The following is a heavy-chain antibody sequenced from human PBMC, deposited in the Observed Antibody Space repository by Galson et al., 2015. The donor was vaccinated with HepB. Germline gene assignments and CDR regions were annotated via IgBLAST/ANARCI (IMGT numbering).Heavy chain of an antibody. D-gene: IGHD3-16*02. CDR2: MNPNSGNT. CDR3: ARGRWGYDYIWGSYRQSFYFDY. V-gene: IGHV1-8*01. Sequence: LVKVSCKASGYTFTSYDINWVRQATGQGLEWMGWMNPNSGNTGYAQKFQGRVTMTRNTSISTAYMELSSLRSEDTAVYYCARGRWGYDYIWGSYRQSFYFDYWGQGTLVTVSS. CDR1: GYTFTSYD. J-gene: IGHJ4*02.